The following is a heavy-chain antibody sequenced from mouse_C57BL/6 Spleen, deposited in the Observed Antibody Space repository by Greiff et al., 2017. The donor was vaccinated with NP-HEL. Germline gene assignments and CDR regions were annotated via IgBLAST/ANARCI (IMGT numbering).Heavy chain of an antibody. D-gene: IGHD1-1*01. Sequence: VKLMESGAELVKPGASVKISCKASGYAFSSYWMNWVKQRPGKGLEWIGQIYPGDGDTNYNGNFKGKATLTADKSSSTAYMQLSSLTSEDSAVYFCARDNSSYWYFDVWGTGTTVTVSS. CDR3: ARDNSSYWYFDV. CDR1: GYAFSSYW. J-gene: IGHJ1*03. CDR2: IYPGDGDT. V-gene: IGHV1-80*01.